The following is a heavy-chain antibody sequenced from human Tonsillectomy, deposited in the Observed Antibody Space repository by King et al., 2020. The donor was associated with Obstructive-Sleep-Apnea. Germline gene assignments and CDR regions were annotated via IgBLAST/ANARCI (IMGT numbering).Heavy chain of an antibody. CDR2: GESGGST. CDR1: GFTVRGNY. CDR3: ARGVVANWNGVMDV. V-gene: IGHV3-53*04. J-gene: IGHJ6*02. Sequence: EQKRGQAGGGLVQPGGSRRLSWADSGFTVRGNYMNWGRKAQGKGVEGGEGGESGGSTYYADSVKGRFTISRHNSKNTLFLQMNSLRGEDTAVYYCARGVVANWNGVMDVWGQGTTVTVSS. D-gene: IGHD1-1*01.